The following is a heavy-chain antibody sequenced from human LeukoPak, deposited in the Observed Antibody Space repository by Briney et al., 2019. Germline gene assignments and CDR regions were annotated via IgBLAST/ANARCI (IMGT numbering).Heavy chain of an antibody. CDR3: ARGSRYGDYPYYCDF. V-gene: IGHV3-30*02. CDR1: GFTFGSYG. D-gene: IGHD4-17*01. J-gene: IGHJ4*02. Sequence: GGSLRLSCAASGFTFGSYGMHWVRQAPGKGLDWVAFVRYDGNNPYYSASVKGRFTISRDNSKNTVLLQMNNLRLEDVAVYYCARGSRYGDYPYYCDFWGQGTLVTVSS. CDR2: VRYDGNNP.